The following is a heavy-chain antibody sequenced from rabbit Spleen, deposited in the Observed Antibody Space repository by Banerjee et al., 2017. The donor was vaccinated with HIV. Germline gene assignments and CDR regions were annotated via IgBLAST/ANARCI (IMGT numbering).Heavy chain of an antibody. Sequence: QEQLEESGGDLVKPGASLTLTCTASGFSFSSSDYMCWVRQAPGKGLEWISCIAGSSSGFTYSASWAKGRFTISKTSSTTVTLQMTSLTAADTATCFCARDLVGVIGWNFNLWGQGTLVTVS. CDR1: GFSFSSSDY. J-gene: IGHJ4*01. CDR2: IAGSSSGFT. D-gene: IGHD1-1*01. CDR3: ARDLVGVIGWNFNL. V-gene: IGHV1S45*01.